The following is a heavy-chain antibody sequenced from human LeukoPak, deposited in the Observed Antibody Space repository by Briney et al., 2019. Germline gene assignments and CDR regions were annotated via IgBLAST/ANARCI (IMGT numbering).Heavy chain of an antibody. CDR2: ISGSGGST. V-gene: IGHV3-23*01. CDR3: AKDETYQLLYGSFDY. J-gene: IGHJ4*02. Sequence: GGSLRLSCAASGFTFSSYAMSWVRQAPGKGLEWVSAISGSGGSTYYADSVKGRFTISRDNSKNTLYLQMNSLRAEDTAVYYCAKDETYQLLYGSFDYWGQGTLVTVSS. CDR1: GFTFSSYA. D-gene: IGHD2-2*02.